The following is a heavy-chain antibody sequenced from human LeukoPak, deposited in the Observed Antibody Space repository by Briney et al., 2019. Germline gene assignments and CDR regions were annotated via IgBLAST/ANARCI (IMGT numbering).Heavy chain of an antibody. CDR1: EFTFSDYY. D-gene: IGHD3-3*01. J-gene: IGHJ5*02. CDR2: ISSSGSTI. V-gene: IGHV3-11*04. Sequence: GGSLRLSCAASEFTFSDYYMSWIRQAPGKGLEWVSYISSSGSTIYYADSVKGRFTISRDNAKNSLYLQMNSLRAEDTAVYYCARLRFLEWSHVGDWFDPWGQGTLVTVSS. CDR3: ARLRFLEWSHVGDWFDP.